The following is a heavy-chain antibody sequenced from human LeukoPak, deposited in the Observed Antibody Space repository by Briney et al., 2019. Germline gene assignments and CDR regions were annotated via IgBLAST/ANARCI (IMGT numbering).Heavy chain of an antibody. CDR1: GFTFSSYS. D-gene: IGHD6-13*01. CDR3: ARDSSAAGTRYYYYYMDV. V-gene: IGHV3-48*01. Sequence: GGSLRLSCAASGFTFSSYSMNWVRQAPGKGLEWVSYISSSGSTIYYADSVKGRFTISRDNAKNSLYLQMNSLRTEDTAAYYCARDSSAAGTRYYYYYMDVWGKGTTVTVSS. CDR2: ISSSGSTI. J-gene: IGHJ6*03.